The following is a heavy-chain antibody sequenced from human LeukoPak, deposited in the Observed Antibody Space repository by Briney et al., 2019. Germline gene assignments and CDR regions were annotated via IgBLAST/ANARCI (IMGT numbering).Heavy chain of an antibody. D-gene: IGHD4-17*01. Sequence: GGSLRLSCVASGFSFRRYIMNWVRQAPGKGLEWVAYISYSSSFIYYADSVKGRFIITRDNAENSLFLQMNSLRAEDTAVYYCARDQGTYTDYDVDYWGQGTLVTVSS. CDR1: GFSFRRYI. CDR3: ARDQGTYTDYDVDY. V-gene: IGHV3-21*01. J-gene: IGHJ4*02. CDR2: ISYSSSFI.